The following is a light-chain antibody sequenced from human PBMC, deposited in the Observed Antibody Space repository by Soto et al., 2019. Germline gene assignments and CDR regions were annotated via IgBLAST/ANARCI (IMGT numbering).Light chain of an antibody. J-gene: IGKJ2*01. V-gene: IGKV1-39*01. CDR3: QQSYSVPYT. Sequence: DIQMTQSPSSLSASVGDRVTITCRASQSISTFLNWYQQRPGKAPKLLIHAASNLQSGVPSGFRGSGAGTDFALTITSLQPEDFATYYCQQSYSVPYTFGQGTKLEIK. CDR2: AAS. CDR1: QSISTF.